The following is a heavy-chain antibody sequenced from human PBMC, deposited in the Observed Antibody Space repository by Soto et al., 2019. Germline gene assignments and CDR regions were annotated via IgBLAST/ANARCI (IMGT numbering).Heavy chain of an antibody. Sequence: SETLSLTCAVYGGSFSGYYWSWIRQPPGKGLEWIGEINHSGSTNYNPSLKSRVTISVDTSKNQFSLKLSSVTAADTAVYYCARGREWSGYYWRTPNMDVWGKGTTVTVSS. V-gene: IGHV4-34*01. CDR1: GGSFSGYY. CDR3: ARGREWSGYYWRTPNMDV. D-gene: IGHD3-3*01. CDR2: INHSGST. J-gene: IGHJ6*03.